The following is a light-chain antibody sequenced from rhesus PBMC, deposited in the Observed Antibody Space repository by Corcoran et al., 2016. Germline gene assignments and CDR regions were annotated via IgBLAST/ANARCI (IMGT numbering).Light chain of an antibody. Sequence: DIQMTQSPSSLSASVGDTVTITCRASQSISSWLDWYQQKPGNAPKLLIYMASSLQSGVPSRFSGSGSGTYFTLPISSLQPEDFATYSCLQCSSSPWTFGQGTKVEIK. CDR1: QSISSW. V-gene: IGKV1-22*01. CDR3: LQCSSSPWT. CDR2: MAS. J-gene: IGKJ1*01.